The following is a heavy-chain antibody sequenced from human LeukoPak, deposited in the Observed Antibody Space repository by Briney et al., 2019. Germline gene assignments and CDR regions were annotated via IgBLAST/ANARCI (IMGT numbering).Heavy chain of an antibody. Sequence: PSETLSLTCTVSGSSISSSSYYWGWIRQPPGKGLEWIGSIYYSGSTYYNPSLKSRVTISVDTSKNQFSLKLSSVTAADTAVYYCARRRAVAAHRGPFDYWGQGTLVTVSS. CDR1: GSSISSSSYY. CDR3: ARRRAVAAHRGPFDY. J-gene: IGHJ4*02. D-gene: IGHD6-19*01. V-gene: IGHV4-39*01. CDR2: IYYSGST.